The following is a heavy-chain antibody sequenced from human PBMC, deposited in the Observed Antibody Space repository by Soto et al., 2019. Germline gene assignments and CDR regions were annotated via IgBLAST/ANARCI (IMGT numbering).Heavy chain of an antibody. CDR2: IYYSGST. CDR3: ARDRAGVGNFDY. V-gene: IGHV4-31*03. D-gene: IGHD3-3*01. J-gene: IGHJ4*02. Sequence: SETLSLTCTVSGGSISSGGYYWSWIRQHPGKGLEWIGYIYYSGSTYYNPSLKSRVTISVDTSKNQFSLKLSSVTAADTAVYYCARDRAGVGNFDYWGQGTLVTVSS. CDR1: GGSISSGGYY.